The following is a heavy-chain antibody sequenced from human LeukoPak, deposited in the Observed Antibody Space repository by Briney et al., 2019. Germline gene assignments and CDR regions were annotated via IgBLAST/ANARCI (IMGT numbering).Heavy chain of an antibody. CDR3: ARRNSGNYYGLFDP. CDR2: IYDTGST. J-gene: IGHJ5*02. CDR1: GGSVSSGSYY. V-gene: IGHV4-61*01. Sequence: SETLSLTCSVSGGSVSSGSYYWSWIRQPPGKGLEWIGYIYDTGSTNYNPSLKSRITLSVDTSKNQFSLKLSSVTAADSAVYYCARRNSGNYYGLFDPWGQGTLVTVSS. D-gene: IGHD1-26*01.